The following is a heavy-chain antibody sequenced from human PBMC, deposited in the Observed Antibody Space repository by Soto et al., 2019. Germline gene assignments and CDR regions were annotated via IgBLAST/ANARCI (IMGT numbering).Heavy chain of an antibody. J-gene: IGHJ3*02. V-gene: IGHV3-23*01. CDR1: AFAFSSYA. CDR2: ISGSGGST. Sequence: GGSLSRYCAASAFAFSSYAMSWVRQAPGKGLEWVSAISGSGGSTYYADSVKGRFTISRDNSKNTLYLQMNSLRAEDTAVYYCAKGNPRLRFLEWSLGAFDSWGQGTMVTVS. CDR3: AKGNPRLRFLEWSLGAFDS. D-gene: IGHD3-3*01.